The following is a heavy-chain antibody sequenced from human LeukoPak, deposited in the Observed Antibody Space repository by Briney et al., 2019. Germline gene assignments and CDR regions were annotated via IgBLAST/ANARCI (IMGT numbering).Heavy chain of an antibody. Sequence: GGSLTLSCTVSGFNFINAQKNGVRQAPGKGLEWIGRIKSKTDGGTIDFAAPVRGRFTISRDDSKNTLYLQMNSLKTEDTAVYYCTTDFRTSVALDLWGQGPLVTVSS. CDR2: IKSKTDGGTI. CDR1: GFNFINAQ. D-gene: IGHD6-19*01. J-gene: IGHJ5*02. CDR3: TTDFRTSVALDL. V-gene: IGHV3-15*01.